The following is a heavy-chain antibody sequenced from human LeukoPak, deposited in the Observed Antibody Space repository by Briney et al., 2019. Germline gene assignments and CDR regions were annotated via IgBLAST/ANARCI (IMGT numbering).Heavy chain of an antibody. CDR2: INHSGST. CDR1: GGSFSGYY. D-gene: IGHD6-6*01. CDR3: ARSLVIAAPYYYYGMDV. J-gene: IGHJ6*02. V-gene: IGHV4-34*01. Sequence: SETLSLTCAVYGGSFSGYYWSWIRQPPGKGLEWIGEINHSGSTNYHPSLKSRVTISVDTSKNQFSLKLSSVTAADTAVYYCARSLVIAAPYYYYGMDVWGQGATVTVSS.